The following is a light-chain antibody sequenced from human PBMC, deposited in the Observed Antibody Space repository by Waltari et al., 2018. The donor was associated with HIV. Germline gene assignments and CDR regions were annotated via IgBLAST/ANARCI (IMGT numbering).Light chain of an antibody. CDR2: GAS. CDR1: QTIHSD. V-gene: IGKV3-15*01. CDR3: QQYKDWPLT. J-gene: IGKJ4*02. Sequence: DIVMTQSPATLSVSPGERADLSCRASQTIHSDLAGYQQNPGQPPRLLVYGASTSPTGIPARFSGSGYGTDFTLIISSLQSDDFAIYFCQQYKDWPLTFGRGTKVEIK.